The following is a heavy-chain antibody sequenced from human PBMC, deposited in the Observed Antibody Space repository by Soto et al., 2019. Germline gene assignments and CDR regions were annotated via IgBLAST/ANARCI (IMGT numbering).Heavy chain of an antibody. Sequence: ASVKVSCKVSGYTLTELSMHWVRQAPGKGLEWMGGFDPEDGETIYAQKFQGRVTMTEDTSTDTAYMELSSLRSEDTAVYYCATAFGHITLFGVVLLYYSGLRVSEQGT. V-gene: IGHV1-24*01. J-gene: IGHJ6*01. CDR2: FDPEDGET. CDR3: ATAFGHITLFGVVLLYYSGLRV. D-gene: IGHD3-3*01. CDR1: GYTLTELS.